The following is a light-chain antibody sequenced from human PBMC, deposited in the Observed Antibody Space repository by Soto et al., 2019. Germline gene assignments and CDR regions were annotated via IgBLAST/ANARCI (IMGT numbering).Light chain of an antibody. CDR3: SSHTTGSTRV. Sequence: QSALTQPASVSGSPGQSITLSCTGTSSDVGGYNYVSWYQQHPGKAPKLMIFDVSDRPSGVSNRFAGSKSGNTASLTISGLHADDEADYYCSSHTTGSTRVFGTGTKVTVL. CDR2: DVS. J-gene: IGLJ1*01. CDR1: SSDVGGYNY. V-gene: IGLV2-14*01.